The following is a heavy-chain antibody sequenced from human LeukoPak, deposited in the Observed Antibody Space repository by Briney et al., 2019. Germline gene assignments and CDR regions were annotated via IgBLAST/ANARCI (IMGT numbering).Heavy chain of an antibody. V-gene: IGHV3-74*01. CDR2: IHSDGIGT. Sequence: PGGSLRLSCAASGFTFSSYWMHWIRQAPGKGLVWVSRIHSDGIGTSYADSVRGRFTISRDNAKNTVYLQMNSLRAEDTAVYYCARDQGSFDYWGQGTLVTV. CDR3: ARDQGSFDY. J-gene: IGHJ4*02. CDR1: GFTFSSYW.